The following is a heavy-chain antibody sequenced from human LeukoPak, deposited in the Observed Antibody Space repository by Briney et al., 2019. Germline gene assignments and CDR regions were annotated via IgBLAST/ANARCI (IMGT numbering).Heavy chain of an antibody. CDR1: GYTFTSYG. CDR3: ARDTEWELLGGGANWFDP. D-gene: IGHD1-26*01. J-gene: IGHJ5*02. V-gene: IGHV1-18*01. CDR2: ISAYNGNT. Sequence: ASVKVSCKASGYTFTSYGISWVRQAPGQGLEWMGWISAYNGNTNYAQKLQGGVTMTTDTSTSTAYMELRSLRSDDTAVYYCARDTEWELLGGGANWFDPWGQGTLVTVSS.